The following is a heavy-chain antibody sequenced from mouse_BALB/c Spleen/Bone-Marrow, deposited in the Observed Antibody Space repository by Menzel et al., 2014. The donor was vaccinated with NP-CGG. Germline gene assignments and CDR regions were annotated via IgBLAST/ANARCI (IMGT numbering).Heavy chain of an antibody. Sequence: QVQLKQSGAELVRPGASVKLSCKASGYTSTSFWMNWVKQRPEQGLEWIGRIDPYDSETHYNQKFKDKAILTVDKSSSTASMQLISLASEDSAVYYCARSGYDYDYAMDYWGQGTSVTVSS. V-gene: IGHV1-52*01. CDR1: GYTSTSFW. J-gene: IGHJ4*01. CDR2: IDPYDSET. CDR3: ARSGYDYDYAMDY. D-gene: IGHD2-4*01.